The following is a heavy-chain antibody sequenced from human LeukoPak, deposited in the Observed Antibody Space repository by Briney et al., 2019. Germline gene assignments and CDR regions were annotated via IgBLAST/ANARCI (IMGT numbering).Heavy chain of an antibody. J-gene: IGHJ6*02. Sequence: SETLSLTCTVSGGSISSYYWSWIRQPPGKGLEWIGYIYYSGSTYYNPSLKSRVTISVDTSKNQFSLKLSSVTAADTAVYYCARYWAAAPIFGYYGMDVWGQGTTVTVSS. D-gene: IGHD6-13*01. CDR3: ARYWAAAPIFGYYGMDV. CDR2: IYYSGST. CDR1: GGSISSYY. V-gene: IGHV4-59*12.